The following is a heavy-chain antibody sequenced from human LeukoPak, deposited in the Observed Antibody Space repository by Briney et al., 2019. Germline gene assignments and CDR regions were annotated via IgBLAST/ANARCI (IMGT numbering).Heavy chain of an antibody. CDR1: GGSISSYY. J-gene: IGHJ3*02. CDR3: ARVRAIFGVVTPGDAFDI. V-gene: IGHV4-59*01. Sequence: SETLSLTCTVSGGSISSYYWSWIRQPPGEGLEWIGYIYYSGSTNYNPSLKSRVTISVDTSKNQFSLKLSSVTAAATAVYYCARVRAIFGVVTPGDAFDIWGQGTMVTVSS. D-gene: IGHD3-3*01. CDR2: IYYSGST.